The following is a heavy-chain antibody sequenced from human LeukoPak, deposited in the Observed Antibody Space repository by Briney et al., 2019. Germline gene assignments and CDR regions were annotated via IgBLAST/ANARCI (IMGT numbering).Heavy chain of an antibody. CDR1: GFTFSSFD. Sequence: GGSLRLSCAASGFTFSSFDMHWVRQPTGQGLEWVSTIGTASDTYYPGSVEGRFTFSRDNAKNSLYLQMNSLTAGDTAVYYCARGPPRGKYYYMDVWGKGTTVTVSS. CDR2: IGTASDT. CDR3: ARGPPRGKYYYMDV. D-gene: IGHD1-1*01. V-gene: IGHV3-13*01. J-gene: IGHJ6*03.